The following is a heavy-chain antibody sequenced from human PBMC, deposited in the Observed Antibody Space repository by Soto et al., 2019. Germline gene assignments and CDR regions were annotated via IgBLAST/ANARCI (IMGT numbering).Heavy chain of an antibody. Sequence: PGGSLSLSCAASGFTFSSYWMSWVRQAPGKGLEWVANIKQDGSGKYYVDSVKGRFTISRDNAKNSLYLQMNSLRAEDTAVYYCARDIGSGSWPHYWGQGTLVTVSS. CDR2: IKQDGSGK. J-gene: IGHJ4*02. V-gene: IGHV3-7*01. CDR3: ARDIGSGSWPHY. D-gene: IGHD6-13*01. CDR1: GFTFSSYW.